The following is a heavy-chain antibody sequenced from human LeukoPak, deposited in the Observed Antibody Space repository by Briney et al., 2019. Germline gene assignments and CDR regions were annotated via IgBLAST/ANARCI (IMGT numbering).Heavy chain of an antibody. V-gene: IGHV1-2*02. CDR2: INPNSGGT. CDR1: GYTFTGYY. CDR3: ARSEMATMNWFDP. Sequence: ASVKVSCKASGYTFTGYYMHWVRQAPGQGPEWMGWINPNSGGTNYAQKFQGRVTMTRDTSISTAYMELSRLRSDDTAVYYCARSEMATMNWFDPWGQGTLVTVSS. D-gene: IGHD5-24*01. J-gene: IGHJ5*02.